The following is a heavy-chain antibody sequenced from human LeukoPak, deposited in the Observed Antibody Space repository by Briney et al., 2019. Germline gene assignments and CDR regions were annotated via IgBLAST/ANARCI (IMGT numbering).Heavy chain of an antibody. V-gene: IGHV1-69*10. CDR2: FIPILGTA. D-gene: IGHD3-3*01. CDR1: GATFSDYA. Sequence: SVKVSCKASGATFSDYALNWVRQAPGQGLEWMGVFIPILGTANSTQKFHDRLTITADISTNTAYMELSSLRSEDTAVYFCAAIPVFAVVLHQEPVWGKGTTVTVSS. J-gene: IGHJ6*04. CDR3: AAIPVFAVVLHQEPV.